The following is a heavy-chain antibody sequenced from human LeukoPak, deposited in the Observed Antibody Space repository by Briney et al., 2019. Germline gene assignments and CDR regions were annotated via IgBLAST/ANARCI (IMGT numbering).Heavy chain of an antibody. D-gene: IGHD1-7*01. Sequence: GESLKISCKGSGYSFTSYWIGWVRPMPGKGLEWMGIIYPGDSDTRYSPSFQGQVTISADKSISTAYLQWSSLKASDTAMYYCARAYNWNFRDYYYMDVWGKGTTVTVSS. CDR3: ARAYNWNFRDYYYMDV. CDR1: GYSFTSYW. CDR2: IYPGDSDT. V-gene: IGHV5-51*01. J-gene: IGHJ6*03.